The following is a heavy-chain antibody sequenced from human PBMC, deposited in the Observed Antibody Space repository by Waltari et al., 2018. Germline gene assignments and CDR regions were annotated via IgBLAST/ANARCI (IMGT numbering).Heavy chain of an antibody. CDR3: ARHGGYAQDL. D-gene: IGHD5-12*01. V-gene: IGHV4-34*02. CDR1: GGSFPTYH. Sequence: QVQLQQWGAGLVKPSETLSLTCAFYGGSFPTYHWSWIRQSPGKGLGWVGEIRHGGSAYYNPSLKSRVTMSLDPSKNQLSLKMTSVTAADTAVYYCARHGGYAQDLWGRGTLVTVSS. J-gene: IGHJ2*01. CDR2: IRHGGSA.